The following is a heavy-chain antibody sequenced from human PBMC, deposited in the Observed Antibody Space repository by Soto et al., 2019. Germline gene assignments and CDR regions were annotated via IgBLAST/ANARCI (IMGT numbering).Heavy chain of an antibody. Sequence: ASVKVSCKVSGYTLTELSMHWVRQAPGKGLEWMGGFDPEDGETIYAQKFQGRATMTEDTSTDTAYMELSSLRSEDTAVYYCATASGWPPTLDYWGQGTLVTVSS. CDR1: GYTLTELS. D-gene: IGHD6-19*01. CDR2: FDPEDGET. CDR3: ATASGWPPTLDY. J-gene: IGHJ4*02. V-gene: IGHV1-24*01.